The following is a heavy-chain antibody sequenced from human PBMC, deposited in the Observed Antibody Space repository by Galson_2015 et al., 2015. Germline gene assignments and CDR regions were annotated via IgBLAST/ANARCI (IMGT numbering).Heavy chain of an antibody. CDR3: ARALSMVGAPYYFDY. J-gene: IGHJ4*02. D-gene: IGHD1-26*01. CDR1: GDSVSSNSAA. V-gene: IGHV6-1*01. Sequence: CAISGDSVSSNSAAWNWIRQSPSRGLEWLGRTYYRSKWYNDYAVSVKSRTTINPDTSKNQFSLQLNSVTPEDTAVYYCARALSMVGAPYYFDYWGQGTLVTVSS. CDR2: TYYRSKWYN.